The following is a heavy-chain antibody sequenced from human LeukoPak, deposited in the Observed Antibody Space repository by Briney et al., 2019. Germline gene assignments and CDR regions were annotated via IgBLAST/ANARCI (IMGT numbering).Heavy chain of an antibody. CDR2: INPDGSEK. Sequence: GGSLRLSCAASGFSFSIHWMSWVRQAPGKGLERVAKINPDGSEKYYVDSVKGRFTISRDNAKNSLYLQMNSLRAEDTALYYCAKDRRNDFDYWGQGTLVTVSS. CDR3: AKDRRNDFDY. J-gene: IGHJ4*02. D-gene: IGHD1-14*01. V-gene: IGHV3-7*03. CDR1: GFSFSIHW.